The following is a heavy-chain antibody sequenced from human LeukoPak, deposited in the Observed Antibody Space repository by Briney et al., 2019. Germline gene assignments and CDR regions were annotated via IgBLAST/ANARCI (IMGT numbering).Heavy chain of an antibody. CDR2: ISSSSSYI. V-gene: IGHV3-21*04. CDR1: GFTFSSYS. D-gene: IGHD1-26*01. CDR3: AKDGSATWFDYYYYMDV. Sequence: GGSLRLSCAASGFTFSSYSMNWVRQAPGKGLEWVSSISSSSSYIYYADSVKGRFTISRDNAKNSLYLQMNSLRAEDTALYYCAKDGSATWFDYYYYMDVWGKGTTVTVSS. J-gene: IGHJ6*03.